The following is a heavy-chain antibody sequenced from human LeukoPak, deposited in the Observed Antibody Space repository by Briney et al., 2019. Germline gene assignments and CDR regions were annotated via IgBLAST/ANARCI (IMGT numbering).Heavy chain of an antibody. V-gene: IGHV1-8*01. CDR3: ARGPLLGWELSSEYYFDY. J-gene: IGHJ4*02. Sequence: ASVKVSCKASGYTFTSYDINWVRQATGQGLEWMGWMNPNSGNTGYAQKFQGRVTMTRNTSISTAYMELSSLRSEDTAVYYCARGPLLGWELSSEYYFDYWGQGTLVTVSS. D-gene: IGHD1-26*01. CDR2: MNPNSGNT. CDR1: GYTFTSYD.